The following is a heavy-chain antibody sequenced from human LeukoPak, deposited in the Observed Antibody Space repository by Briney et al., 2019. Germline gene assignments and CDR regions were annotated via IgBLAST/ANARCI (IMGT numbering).Heavy chain of an antibody. V-gene: IGHV3-48*02. CDR2: ISSSSSTI. CDR1: GFTFSSYS. D-gene: IGHD6-19*01. J-gene: IGHJ4*02. Sequence: GGSLRLSCAAPGFTFSSYSMNWVRQAPGKGLEWVSYISSSSSTIYYADSVKGRFTISRDNAKNSLYLQMNSLRDEDTAVYYCARVSDPDSGWYYYFDYWGQGTLVTVSS. CDR3: ARVSDPDSGWYYYFDY.